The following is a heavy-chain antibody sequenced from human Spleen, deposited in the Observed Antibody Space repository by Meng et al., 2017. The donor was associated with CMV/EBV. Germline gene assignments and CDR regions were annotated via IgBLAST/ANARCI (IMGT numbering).Heavy chain of an antibody. D-gene: IGHD6-6*01. CDR3: ARARRVHYRSPFAPFDH. V-gene: IGHV3-66*02. CDR1: GLPVDLDY. Sequence: GLPVDLDYLGWVRQAPGEGLECVSVICGGDVMYYADSVKGRFTISRDTVENTLSLQMDSLRTEDTAVYYCARARRVHYRSPFAPFDHWGQGTVVTVSS. J-gene: IGHJ4*02. CDR2: ICGGDVM.